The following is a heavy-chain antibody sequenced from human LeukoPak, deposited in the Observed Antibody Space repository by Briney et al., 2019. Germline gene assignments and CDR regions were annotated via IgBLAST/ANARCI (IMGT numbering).Heavy chain of an antibody. J-gene: IGHJ5*02. CDR2: MYYSGST. V-gene: IGHV4-30-4*01. CDR3: ARPYYYDSRIDP. Sequence: SQTLSLTCTVPGGSVSSGDYYWSWIRQPPGKGLERTAYMYYSGSTYHNPSHKSRVTMSADTSKNQLSLKLSSVTAADTAVYYCARPYYYDSRIDPWGQGILVTVSS. CDR1: GGSVSSGDYY. D-gene: IGHD3-22*01.